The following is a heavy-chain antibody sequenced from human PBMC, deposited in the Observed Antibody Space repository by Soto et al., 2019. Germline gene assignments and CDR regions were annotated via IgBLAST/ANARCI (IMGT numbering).Heavy chain of an antibody. J-gene: IGHJ3*02. Sequence: QVQLQESGPGRVKPSQTLSVTCTVSGGSLSSDNFFWSWVRQHPETGLEWVGYLYHTGAAYYNPSLKSRLTISLDTSKNRFSMSLISVTAADTAVYYCAREVISPATSDAFDIWGQGTMVTVSS. CDR1: GGSLSSDNFF. CDR2: LYHTGAA. CDR3: AREVISPATSDAFDI. V-gene: IGHV4-31*03. D-gene: IGHD1-26*01.